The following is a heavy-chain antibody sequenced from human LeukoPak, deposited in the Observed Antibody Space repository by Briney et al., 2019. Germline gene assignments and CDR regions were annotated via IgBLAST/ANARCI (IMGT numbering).Heavy chain of an antibody. V-gene: IGHV4-34*01. CDR1: GGSFSGYY. CDR3: ARGGNYGSYP. Sequence: SETLSLTRAVYGGSFSGYYWSWIRQPPGKGLEWIGEINHSGSTNYNPSLKSRATISVDTSKNQFSLKLSSVTAADTAVYYWARGGNYGSYPWGQGTLVTVSS. J-gene: IGHJ5*02. D-gene: IGHD3-10*01. CDR2: INHSGST.